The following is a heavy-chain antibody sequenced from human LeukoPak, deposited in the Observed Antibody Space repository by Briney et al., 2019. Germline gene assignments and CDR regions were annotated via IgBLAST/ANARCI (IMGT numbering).Heavy chain of an antibody. CDR2: INPNSGNT. J-gene: IGHJ6*02. CDR1: GYTFTSYD. CDR3: ARGPQYFDFWSGYGMDV. Sequence: ASVKVSCKASGYTFTSYDINWIRQTTGPGLDLMGWINPNSGNTGYAQKFQSRVNMIRNTSISTAYMELSSLRSEDTAVYYCARGPQYFDFWSGYGMDVWGQGTTVTVSS. D-gene: IGHD3-3*01. V-gene: IGHV1-8*01.